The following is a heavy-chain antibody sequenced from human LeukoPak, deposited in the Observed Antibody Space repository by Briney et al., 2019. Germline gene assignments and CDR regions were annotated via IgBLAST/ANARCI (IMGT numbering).Heavy chain of an antibody. J-gene: IGHJ4*02. V-gene: IGHV4-38-2*02. CDR1: GYSISSGYY. D-gene: IGHD5-18*01. CDR3: ARGQLWLAYAPGFDY. CDR2: IYHSGST. Sequence: SETLSLTCTVSGYSISSGYYWGWIRQPPGKGLEWIGSIYHSGSTYYNPSLKSRVTISVDTSKNQFSLKLSSVTAADTAVYYCARGQLWLAYAPGFDYWGQGTLVTVSS.